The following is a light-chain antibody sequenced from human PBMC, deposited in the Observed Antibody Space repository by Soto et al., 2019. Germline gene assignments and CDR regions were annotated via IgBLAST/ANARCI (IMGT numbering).Light chain of an antibody. CDR2: DNS. Sequence: QSALTQPPSVSAAPGQKVTISCSGSSSNIGNNYVSWYQQLPGRAPKLLIYDNSKRPSGIPDRFSGSKSGTSATLGITGLQTGDEADYYCGTWDSSLSAGVFGGGTKLTVL. CDR3: GTWDSSLSAGV. V-gene: IGLV1-51*01. J-gene: IGLJ2*01. CDR1: SSNIGNNY.